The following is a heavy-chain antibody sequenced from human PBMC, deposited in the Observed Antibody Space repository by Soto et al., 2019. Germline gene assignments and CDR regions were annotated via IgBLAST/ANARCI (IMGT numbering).Heavy chain of an antibody. Sequence: PSETLSLTCTVSGGSISSGGYYWSWIRQHPGKGLEWIGYIYYSGSTYYNPSLKSRVTISVDTSKNQFSLKLSSVTAVDTAVYYCARGRKQWSNPGMDVWGQGTTVTVSS. CDR3: ARGRKQWSNPGMDV. J-gene: IGHJ6*02. D-gene: IGHD6-19*01. CDR2: IYYSGST. V-gene: IGHV4-31*03. CDR1: GGSISSGGYY.